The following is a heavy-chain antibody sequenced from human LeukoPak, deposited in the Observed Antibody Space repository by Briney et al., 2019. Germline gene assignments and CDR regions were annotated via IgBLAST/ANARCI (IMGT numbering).Heavy chain of an antibody. D-gene: IGHD2-15*01. CDR1: AFTFSSYA. CDR3: AKANVKYCSGGSCFDAFDI. V-gene: IGHV3-23*01. CDR2: ISHSGGTT. Sequence: GRSLRPSCAASAFTFSSYATSSVRHAPGEGPGCLSAISHSGGTTYNADSVKGRFTITRDNSKNTLYLQMNSLRAEDTAVYYCAKANVKYCSGGSCFDAFDIWGQGTMVTVSS. J-gene: IGHJ3*02.